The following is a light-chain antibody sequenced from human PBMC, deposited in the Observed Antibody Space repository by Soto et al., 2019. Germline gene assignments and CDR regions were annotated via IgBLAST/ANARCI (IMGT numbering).Light chain of an antibody. J-gene: IGKJ1*01. CDR2: DAS. V-gene: IGKV3-11*01. CDR1: QSVSSY. Sequence: EIVLTQSPATLSLSPGERATLSCRASQSVSSYLAWYQQKPGQAPRLLIYDASNRATGIPARFSGSGSGTDLTLTISSLEPEDFAVYYCQQRSNWPPATFGQGTKVEI. CDR3: QQRSNWPPAT.